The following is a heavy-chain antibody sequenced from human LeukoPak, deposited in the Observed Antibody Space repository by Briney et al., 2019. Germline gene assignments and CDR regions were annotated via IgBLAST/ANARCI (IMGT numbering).Heavy chain of an antibody. D-gene: IGHD6-19*01. Sequence: GGSLRLSCAASGFIFSSFWMTWVRQAPGKGLEWVANIKEDGSRNHCVDSVKGRFTISRDNAKNSLFLQMGSLRVEDTAVYYCARANNAGWFDYWGQGTLVTVSS. CDR3: ARANNAGWFDY. V-gene: IGHV3-7*04. J-gene: IGHJ4*02. CDR2: IKEDGSRN. CDR1: GFIFSSFW.